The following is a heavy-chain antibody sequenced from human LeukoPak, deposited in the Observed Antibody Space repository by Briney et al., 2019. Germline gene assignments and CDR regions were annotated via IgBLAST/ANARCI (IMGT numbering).Heavy chain of an antibody. CDR1: GYSINNYW. CDR3: ARQEYCSGASCYTWLDP. Sequence: GESLKISCKGSGYSINNYWIAWVRQMPGKGLEWMGIIYPADSDIRYSPPFQGQVTISADKSISTAYLQWNSLKASDTAMYYCARQEYCSGASCYTWLDPWGQGTLVTVSS. D-gene: IGHD2-15*01. CDR2: IYPADSDI. J-gene: IGHJ5*02. V-gene: IGHV5-51*01.